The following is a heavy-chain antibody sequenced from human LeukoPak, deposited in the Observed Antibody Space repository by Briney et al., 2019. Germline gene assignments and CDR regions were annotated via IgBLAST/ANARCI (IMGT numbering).Heavy chain of an antibody. Sequence: PSETLSLTCTVSGGSISSSSYYWGWIRQPPGKGLERIGSIYYSGSTYYNPSLKSRVTISVDTSKNQFSLKLSSVTAADTAVYYCARHYGSGSSLFDYWGQGTLVTVSS. V-gene: IGHV4-39*01. CDR3: ARHYGSGSSLFDY. J-gene: IGHJ4*02. CDR1: GGSISSSSYY. D-gene: IGHD3-10*01. CDR2: IYYSGST.